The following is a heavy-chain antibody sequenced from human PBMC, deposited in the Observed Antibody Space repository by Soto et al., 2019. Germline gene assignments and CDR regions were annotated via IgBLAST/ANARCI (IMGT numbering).Heavy chain of an antibody. CDR1: GFTFRGSE. J-gene: IGHJ6*02. D-gene: IGHD2-15*01. Sequence: GGSLRLSCAASGFTFRGSEMHWVRQAPGKGLEWVAFVSYDGDDQYYADSVKGRFTVSRDNSGNTLRLQMNSLRAEDTAVYYCARVSPDIVVYGMDVWGQGTTVTV. CDR3: ARVSPDIVVYGMDV. V-gene: IGHV3-30-3*01. CDR2: VSYDGDDQ.